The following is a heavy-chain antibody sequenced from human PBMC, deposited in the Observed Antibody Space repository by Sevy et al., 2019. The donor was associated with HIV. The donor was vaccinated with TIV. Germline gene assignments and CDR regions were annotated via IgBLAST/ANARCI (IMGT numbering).Heavy chain of an antibody. CDR2: IYYSGST. J-gene: IGHJ3*02. D-gene: IGHD2-15*01. CDR1: GGSISSSSYY. CDR3: ATANIRSGAFDI. V-gene: IGHV4-39*01. Sequence: SETLSLTCTVSGGSISSSSYYWGWIRQPPGKGLEWIGSIYYSGSTYYNPSLKSRVTISVDTSKNQFSLKLSSVTAADTAVYYCATANIRSGAFDIWGQGTMVTVSS.